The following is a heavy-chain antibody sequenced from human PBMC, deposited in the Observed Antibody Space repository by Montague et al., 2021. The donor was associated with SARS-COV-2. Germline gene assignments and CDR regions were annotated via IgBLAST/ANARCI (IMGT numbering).Heavy chain of an antibody. CDR3: ARERGPYYFDSSGYHNAFVI. CDR2: LYTSGST. CDR1: GGSISSYY. Sequence: SETLSLTCTVSGGSISSYYWSWIRQPAGKGLEWIGRLYTSGSTNYNLSLKSRVTILVDTSKNQFSLKLSSVTAADTAVYYCARERGPYYFDSSGYHNAFVIWGQGTMVTVSS. J-gene: IGHJ3*02. D-gene: IGHD3-22*01. V-gene: IGHV4-4*07.